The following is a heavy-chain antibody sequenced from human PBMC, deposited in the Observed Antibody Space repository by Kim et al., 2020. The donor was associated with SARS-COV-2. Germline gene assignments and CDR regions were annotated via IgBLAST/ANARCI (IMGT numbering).Heavy chain of an antibody. D-gene: IGHD3-10*01. J-gene: IGHJ4*02. Sequence: NTKYSQKFQGRVTITRDTSASTAYMELSSLRSEETAVYYCSLWFGGDFDYWGQGTLVTVSS. CDR2: NT. V-gene: IGHV1-3*01. CDR3: SLWFGGDFDY.